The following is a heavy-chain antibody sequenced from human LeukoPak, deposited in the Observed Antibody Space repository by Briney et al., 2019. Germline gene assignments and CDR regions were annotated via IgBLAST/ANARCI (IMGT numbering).Heavy chain of an antibody. CDR2: IYHSGST. J-gene: IGHJ4*02. CDR3: ARGDYYDSSGPDY. D-gene: IGHD3-22*01. V-gene: IGHV4-38-2*02. CDR1: GYSIGSGYY. Sequence: SETLSLTCTVSGYSIGSGYYWGWIRQPPGKGLEWIGSIYHSGSTYYNPSLKSRVTISVDTSKNQFSLKLSSVTAADTAVYYCARGDYYDSSGPDYWGQGTLVTVSS.